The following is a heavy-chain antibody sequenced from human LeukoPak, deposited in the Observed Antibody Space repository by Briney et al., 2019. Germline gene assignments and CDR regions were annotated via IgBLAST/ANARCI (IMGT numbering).Heavy chain of an antibody. V-gene: IGHV3-13*01. CDR1: GFTFSSYD. CDR3: ARXSPGPTGYYFDY. CDR2: IGTAGDT. Sequence: PGGSLRLSCAASGFTFSSYDMHWVRQATGKGLEWVSAIGTAGDTYYPGSVKGRFTISRENAKNSLYLQMNSLRAGDTAVYYCARXSPGPTGYYFDYWGQGTLVTVSS. J-gene: IGHJ4*02.